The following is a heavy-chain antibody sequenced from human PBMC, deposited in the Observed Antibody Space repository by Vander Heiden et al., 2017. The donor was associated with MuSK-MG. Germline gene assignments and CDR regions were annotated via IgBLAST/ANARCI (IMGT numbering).Heavy chain of an antibody. J-gene: IGHJ4*02. V-gene: IGHV4-34*01. CDR2: INHSGST. CDR3: ARRGRYDILTGSRLADY. Sequence: QVQLQQWGAGLLKPSETLSLTCAVYGGSFSGYYWSWIRQPPGKGLEWIGEINHSGSTNYNPSLKSRVTISVDTSKNQFSLKLSSVTAADTAVYYCARRGRYDILTGSRLADYWGQGTLVTVSS. CDR1: GGSFSGYY. D-gene: IGHD3-9*01.